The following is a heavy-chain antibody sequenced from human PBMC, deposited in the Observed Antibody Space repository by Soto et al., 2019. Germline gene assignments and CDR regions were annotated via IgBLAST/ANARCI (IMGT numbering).Heavy chain of an antibody. V-gene: IGHV3-74*01. CDR1: GFTFSRYW. D-gene: IGHD3-16*01. CDR2: ISSYGSDT. CDR3: ASNYAYAEGYYWYGIDV. J-gene: IGHJ6*02. Sequence: EVQLVESGGGLVLPGGSLRLSCAASGFTFSRYWRHWVRQAPGMGLVWVSRISSYGSDTHYEDSVTGPFTISRDNAKNTLYLQMTRLRADDTAVYYCASNYAYAEGYYWYGIDVWCQGTTVTVSS.